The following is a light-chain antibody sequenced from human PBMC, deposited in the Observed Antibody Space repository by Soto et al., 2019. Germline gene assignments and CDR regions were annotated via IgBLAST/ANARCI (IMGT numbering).Light chain of an antibody. CDR1: QGISHY. CDR2: AAS. V-gene: IGKV1-27*01. Sequence: DIQMTQSPSSLSASVGDRVTITCRASQGISHYLAWYQQKPGKVPKLLIYAASTLQSGVTSRFSGSRTGTDFTLTISSLQPEDVATYYCQKYNSAPQTVGQGTKVDIK. CDR3: QKYNSAPQT. J-gene: IGKJ1*01.